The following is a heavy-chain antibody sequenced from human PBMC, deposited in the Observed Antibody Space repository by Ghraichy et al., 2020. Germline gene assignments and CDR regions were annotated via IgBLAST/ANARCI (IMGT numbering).Heavy chain of an antibody. J-gene: IGHJ6*03. CDR1: GFTFSDYQ. D-gene: IGHD3-10*01. Sequence: LTCAASGFTFSDYQMSWIRQAPGKGLEWVSYISSSSSYTNDADSVKGRFTISRDNAKNSLYLQMNTLRAEDTAVYYCARGYMDVWGKGTTVTVSS. CDR3: ARGYMDV. V-gene: IGHV3-11*06. CDR2: ISSSSSYT.